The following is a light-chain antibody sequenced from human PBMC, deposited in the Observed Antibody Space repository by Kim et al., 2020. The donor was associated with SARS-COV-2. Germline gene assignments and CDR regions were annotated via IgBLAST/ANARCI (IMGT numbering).Light chain of an antibody. CDR1: QSISGN. CDR2: GAS. CDR3: QQYNNWPGT. V-gene: IGKV3-15*01. Sequence: VFPGERVTLSGRASQSISGNLAWYQHKPGHPPRLLIYGASSRAPGIPARFSASGSGTDFTLTISSLQSEDFAVYYCQQYNNWPGTFGPGTKVDIK. J-gene: IGKJ1*01.